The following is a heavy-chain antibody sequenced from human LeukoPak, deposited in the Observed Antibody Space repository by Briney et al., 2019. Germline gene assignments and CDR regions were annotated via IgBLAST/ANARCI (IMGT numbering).Heavy chain of an antibody. CDR2: ISRSGSVT. J-gene: IGHJ4*02. CDR3: ARLTDGDYDTFLDY. Sequence: GGSVRLSCAVSGFNFNSYEMTWVRQAPGKGLEWVSYISRSGSVTHYADSVRGRFTIARDDAKNSLYLQMNRLRPEDTAVYYCARLTDGDYDTFLDYWGQGTLVTVSS. D-gene: IGHD4-17*01. V-gene: IGHV3-48*03. CDR1: GFNFNSYE.